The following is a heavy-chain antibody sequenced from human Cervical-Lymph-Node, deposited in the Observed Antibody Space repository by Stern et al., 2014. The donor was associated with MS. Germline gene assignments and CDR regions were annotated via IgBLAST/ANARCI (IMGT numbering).Heavy chain of an antibody. Sequence: EVQLVESGGGLVQPGGSLRLSCAASGFTVSNYAMTWVRQAPGKGLEWVSTLGDHGSDTYYVDSVKGRFTISRDNSKNTLYLQMNSLRAEDTAVYYCMKGSYGHRFDYWGQGTLVTVSS. V-gene: IGHV3-23*04. CDR3: MKGSYGHRFDY. D-gene: IGHD5-18*01. J-gene: IGHJ4*01. CDR1: GFTVSNYA. CDR2: LGDHGSDT.